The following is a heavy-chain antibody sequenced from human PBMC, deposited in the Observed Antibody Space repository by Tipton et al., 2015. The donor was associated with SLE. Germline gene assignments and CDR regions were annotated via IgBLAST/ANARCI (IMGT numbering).Heavy chain of an antibody. J-gene: IGHJ6*02. CDR2: INHSGST. CDR3: ARPGVYGMDV. V-gene: IGHV4-34*01. D-gene: IGHD2-8*01. Sequence: TLSLTCTVSGGSISSYYWSWIRQPPGKGLEWIGEINHSGSTNYNPSLKSRVTISVDTSKNQFSLKLSSVTAADTAVYYCARPGVYGMDVWGQGTMVTVSS. CDR1: GGSISSYY.